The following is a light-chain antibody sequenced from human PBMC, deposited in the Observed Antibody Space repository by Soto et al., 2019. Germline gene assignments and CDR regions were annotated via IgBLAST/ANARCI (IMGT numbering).Light chain of an antibody. CDR3: GSYTRSSPPLYV. CDR1: SSHVGCYNY. V-gene: IGLV2-14*01. CDR2: DVS. Sequence: QSVLTHPASVSVSPGQSITISCTGTSSHVGCYNYVSWYQQHPGKAPKIMLYDVSNRHSGDSHCLPGTNPGNTASVTISGLQAEDEANYYCGSYTRSSPPLYVFGTGTKVPVL. J-gene: IGLJ1*01.